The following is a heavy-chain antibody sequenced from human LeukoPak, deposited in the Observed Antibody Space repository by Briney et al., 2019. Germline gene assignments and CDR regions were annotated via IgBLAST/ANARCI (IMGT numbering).Heavy chain of an antibody. V-gene: IGHV2-70*11. CDR2: IDWDDDK. CDR1: GFSLRTSGVC. CDR3: ARIHRYGPAGYYGMDV. Sequence: SGPALVKPTQTLTLSCTFSGFSLRTSGVCVSWIRQPPGKALERLARIDWDDDKYYSTSLKARLIISEDTSKNQVVLTMTNMDPVDTATYYCARIHRYGPAGYYGMDVCGQGTTVTVSS. J-gene: IGHJ6*02. D-gene: IGHD5-18*01.